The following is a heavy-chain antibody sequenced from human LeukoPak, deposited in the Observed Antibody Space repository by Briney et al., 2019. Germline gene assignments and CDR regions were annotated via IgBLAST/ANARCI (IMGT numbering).Heavy chain of an antibody. V-gene: IGHV3-23*01. D-gene: IGHD2-15*01. CDR2: ISGTGGTT. Sequence: GGSLRLSCVGSGFTFSSCAMIWVRQTPGKGLEWVSVISGTGGTTYDADSVKGRFIISRDNSKNTLYLQMNSLRAEDTAVYYCVKSPLNLGYCSGGSCHYFDYWGQGTLVTVSS. J-gene: IGHJ4*02. CDR1: GFTFSSCA. CDR3: VKSPLNLGYCSGGSCHYFDY.